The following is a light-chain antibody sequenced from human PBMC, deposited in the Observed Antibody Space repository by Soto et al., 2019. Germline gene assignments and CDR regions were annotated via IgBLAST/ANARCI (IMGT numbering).Light chain of an antibody. Sequence: QSVLTQPPSVSGAPGQRVTISCSGSSSNIGAGYDVHWYQQLPGTAPRLLIYVSRNRPSGVPDRFSGSKSGTSASLAITGLQTDDEADYYCQSYDNSLSGSGVFGGGTQLTVL. CDR3: QSYDNSLSGSGV. CDR1: SSNIGAGYD. V-gene: IGLV1-40*01. CDR2: VSR. J-gene: IGLJ3*02.